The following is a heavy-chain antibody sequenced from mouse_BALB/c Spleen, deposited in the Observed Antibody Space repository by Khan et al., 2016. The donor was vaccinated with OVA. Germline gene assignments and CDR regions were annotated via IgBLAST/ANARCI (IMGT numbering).Heavy chain of an antibody. CDR1: GFSLTSYG. CDR2: IWSDGKT. V-gene: IGHV2-6-1*01. Sequence: VQLQESGPGLVAPSQSLSITCTISGFSLTSYGIHWVRQPPGKGLEWLVVIWSDGKTTYNSALKSRLSIIKDNSKSQVFLKMNSLQTDDTAMYXCARQIFPGYFDVWGAGTTVTVSS. J-gene: IGHJ1*01. CDR3: ARQIFPGYFDV.